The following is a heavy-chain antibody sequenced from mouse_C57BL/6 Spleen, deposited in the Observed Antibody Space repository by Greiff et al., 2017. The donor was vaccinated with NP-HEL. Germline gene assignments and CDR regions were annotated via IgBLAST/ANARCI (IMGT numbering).Heavy chain of an antibody. CDR2: IYPRSGNT. Sequence: QVQLQQSGAELARPGASVKLSCKASGYTFTSYGISWVKQRTGQGLEWIGEIYPRSGNTYYNEKFKGKATLTADKSSSTAYMELGSLTSEDSAVYYCARRRGLKAYYFDYWGQGTTLTVSS. CDR3: ARRRGLKAYYFDY. CDR1: GYTFTSYG. D-gene: IGHD2-4*01. V-gene: IGHV1-81*01. J-gene: IGHJ2*01.